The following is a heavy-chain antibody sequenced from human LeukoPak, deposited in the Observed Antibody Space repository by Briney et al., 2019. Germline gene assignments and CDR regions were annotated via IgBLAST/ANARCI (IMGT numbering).Heavy chain of an antibody. CDR2: IRYDGSNK. D-gene: IGHD3-22*01. J-gene: IGHJ3*02. V-gene: IGHV3-30*02. CDR1: GFTFSENN. CDR3: ARASGYYPNDAFDI. Sequence: PGGSLRLSCAASGFTFSENNVHWVRQAPGKGLEWVAFIRYDGSNKYYADSVKGRFTISRDNSKNTLYLQMNSLRAEDTAVYYCARASGYYPNDAFDIWGQGTMVTVSS.